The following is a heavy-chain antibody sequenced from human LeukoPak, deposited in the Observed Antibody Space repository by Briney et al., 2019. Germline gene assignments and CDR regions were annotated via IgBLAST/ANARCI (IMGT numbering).Heavy chain of an antibody. D-gene: IGHD3-10*01. V-gene: IGHV3-48*03. CDR2: ISSSGSTI. CDR1: GLTFSSYE. CDR3: ARGGTRPNYGSGSKYYMDV. J-gene: IGHJ6*03. Sequence: PGGSLRLSCAASGLTFSSYEMNWVRQAPGKGLEWVSYISSSGSTIYYADSVKGRFTISRDNAKNSLYLQMNSLRAEDTAVYYCARGGTRPNYGSGSKYYMDVWGKGTTVTVSS.